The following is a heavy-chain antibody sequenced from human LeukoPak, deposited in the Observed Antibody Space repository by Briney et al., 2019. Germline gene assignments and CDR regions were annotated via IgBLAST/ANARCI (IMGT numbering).Heavy chain of an antibody. CDR2: IIPILGIA. CDR1: GYTFTGYY. CDR3: ARDRYAYCSGGSCYPGADY. Sequence: SVKVSCKASGYTFTGYYMHWVRQAPGQGLEWMGRIIPILGIANYAQKSQGRVTITADRSTSTAYMELSSLRSEDTAVYYCARDRYAYCSGGSCYPGADYWGQGTLVTVSS. D-gene: IGHD2-15*01. V-gene: IGHV1-69*04. J-gene: IGHJ4*02.